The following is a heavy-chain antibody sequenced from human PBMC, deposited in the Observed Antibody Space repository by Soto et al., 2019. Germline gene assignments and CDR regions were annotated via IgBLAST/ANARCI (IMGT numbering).Heavy chain of an antibody. V-gene: IGHV4-34*01. D-gene: IGHD2-15*01. CDR1: GGSFSGYY. CDR3: ARGLNAVVVVAATGLTYFFDY. Sequence: SETLSLTCAVYGGSFSGYYWSWIRQPPGKGLEWIGEINHSGSTNYNPSLKSRVTISVDTSKNQFSLKLSSVTAADTAVYYCARGLNAVVVVAATGLTYFFDYWGQGTLVTVSS. J-gene: IGHJ4*02. CDR2: INHSGST.